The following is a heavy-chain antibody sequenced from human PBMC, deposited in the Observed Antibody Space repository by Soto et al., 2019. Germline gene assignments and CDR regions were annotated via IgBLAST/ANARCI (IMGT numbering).Heavy chain of an antibody. CDR3: ARDLKVVASKSYIYYGMDV. D-gene: IGHD3-22*01. Sequence: SLRLSCAASGFTFSSYWMNWVRQAAGKGLEWVANIKQDGSDKNHVDSVKGRFTISRDNAKNSLFLHMNTLRAEDTAVYYCARDLKVVASKSYIYYGMDVWGQGTTVTVSS. CDR2: IKQDGSDK. CDR1: GFTFSSYW. V-gene: IGHV3-7*03. J-gene: IGHJ6*02.